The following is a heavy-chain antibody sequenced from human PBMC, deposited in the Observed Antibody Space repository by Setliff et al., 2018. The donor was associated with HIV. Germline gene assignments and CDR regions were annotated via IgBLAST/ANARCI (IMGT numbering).Heavy chain of an antibody. J-gene: IGHJ6*03. CDR2: MHPNTGAT. D-gene: IGHD3-9*01. CDR1: GYTFSDYN. CDR3: TRIDPTAYHYHMDV. Sequence: ASVKVSCKAAGYTFSDYNIHWMRQAPGQAFEWMGWMHPNTGATSYAQKFQGRVSMTRDMSISTAYMELARLRSDDSAVYYCTRIDPTAYHYHMDVWGKGTTVTVSS. V-gene: IGHV1-2*02.